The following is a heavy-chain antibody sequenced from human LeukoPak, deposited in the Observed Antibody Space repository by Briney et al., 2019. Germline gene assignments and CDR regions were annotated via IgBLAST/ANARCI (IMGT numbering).Heavy chain of an antibody. Sequence: ASVKVSCKASGYTFTSYFMHWVRQAPGQGLEWMGIINPSGGSTNNAQKFQGRVTMTRDTSTSTVFMELSSLRSEDTAVYYCARGVPGDILTGYYLYYYGMDVWGQGTTVTVSS. CDR1: GYTFTSYF. D-gene: IGHD3-9*01. J-gene: IGHJ6*02. CDR2: INPSGGST. V-gene: IGHV1-46*01. CDR3: ARGVPGDILTGYYLYYYGMDV.